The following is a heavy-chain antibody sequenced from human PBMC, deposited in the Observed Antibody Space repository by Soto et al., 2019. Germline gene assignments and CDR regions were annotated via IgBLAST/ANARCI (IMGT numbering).Heavy chain of an antibody. D-gene: IGHD3-9*01. CDR2: ISGTGFST. V-gene: IGHV3-23*01. Sequence: EVQLLESGGGLVQPGGSLRLSCAASGFTFGSYAMSWVRQAPGKGLEWVSGISGTGFSTYYADSVKGLFTISRDNSKSTLYLQMHSLRAEDTGIYYCATYIRVWFPSQYTYFHSWGQGTQVTVSS. CDR3: ATYIRVWFPSQYTYFHS. CDR1: GFTFGSYA. J-gene: IGHJ4*02.